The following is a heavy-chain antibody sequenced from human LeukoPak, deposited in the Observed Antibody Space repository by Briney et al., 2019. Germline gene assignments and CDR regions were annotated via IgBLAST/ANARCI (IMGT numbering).Heavy chain of an antibody. Sequence: TGGSLRLSCAASGFTFSDYYMSWIRQAPGKGLEWISYISSSGDTIFYADSVKGRFTISRDNAKNSLYLQMNSLRADDTAVYYCAREGMYYYDSSGYYYDYWGRGTLVTVSS. D-gene: IGHD3-22*01. CDR2: ISSSGDTI. CDR1: GFTFSDYY. V-gene: IGHV3-11*04. CDR3: AREGMYYYDSSGYYYDY. J-gene: IGHJ4*02.